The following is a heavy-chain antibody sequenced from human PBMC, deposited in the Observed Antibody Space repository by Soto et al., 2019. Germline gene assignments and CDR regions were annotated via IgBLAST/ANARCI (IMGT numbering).Heavy chain of an antibody. V-gene: IGHV5-51*01. CDR1: GYSFSKYW. CDR3: ARTDGYEIEY. J-gene: IGHJ4*02. Sequence: GESLKISCQASGYSFSKYWIGWVRQVPGKGLEWMGIIYPGDSDTTYSPSFQGQVTISADKSITTVYLQWSSLKASDTAMYYCARTDGYEIEYWGPGTLVTVSS. CDR2: IYPGDSDT. D-gene: IGHD5-12*01.